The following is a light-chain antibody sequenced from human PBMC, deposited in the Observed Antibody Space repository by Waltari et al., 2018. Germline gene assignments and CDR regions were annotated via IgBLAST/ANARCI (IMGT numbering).Light chain of an antibody. V-gene: IGKV1-NL1*01. CDR1: PGISNS. Sequence: DIQMTQSPSSLSASVGDRVTITCRASPGISNSLAWYQQKPGKAPKLLLYAASRLESGVPSRFSGSGSGTDYTRTISILQPEDFATYYCQQYYSTPPLRTFGQGTKVEIK. CDR2: AAS. CDR3: QQYYSTPPLRT. J-gene: IGKJ1*01.